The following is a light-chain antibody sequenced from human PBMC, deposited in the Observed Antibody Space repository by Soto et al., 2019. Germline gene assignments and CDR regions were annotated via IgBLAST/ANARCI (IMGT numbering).Light chain of an antibody. J-gene: IGKJ5*01. CDR3: QLYRTWPQ. CDR1: QSRGSNF. CDR2: ASS. V-gene: IGKV3-20*01. Sequence: EIVLMKTPGTLSLSPGERATLSCTTSQSRGSNFLAWYQHKPGQAPRLLIYASSNRATGIPDRFSGSASGTDFTLTINRLEPEDFAVYDCQLYRTWPQVGQGTRLEIK.